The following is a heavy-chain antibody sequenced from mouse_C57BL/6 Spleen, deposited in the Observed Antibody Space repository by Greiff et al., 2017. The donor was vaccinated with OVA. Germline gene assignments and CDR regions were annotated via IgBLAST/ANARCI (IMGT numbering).Heavy chain of an antibody. CDR3: ASEIAYYSNPYAMDY. Sequence: VQLQQSGAELVKPGASVKLSCKASGYTFTSYWMHWVKQRPGRGLEWIGRIDPNSGGTKYNEKFKSKATLTVDKPSSTAYMQLSSLTSKDAAVYYCASEIAYYSNPYAMDYWGQGTSVTVSS. J-gene: IGHJ4*01. V-gene: IGHV1-72*01. D-gene: IGHD2-5*01. CDR1: GYTFTSYW. CDR2: IDPNSGGT.